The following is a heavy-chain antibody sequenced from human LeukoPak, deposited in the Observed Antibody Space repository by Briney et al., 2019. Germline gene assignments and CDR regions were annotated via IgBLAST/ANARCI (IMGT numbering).Heavy chain of an antibody. CDR2: IFSNGDT. Sequence: GGSLRLSCTASEFTISRNYMLWVRQAPGKGLEWVSLIFSNGDTHYADSVKGRFTISRDTSKNTVSLQMNSLRVEDTAMYYCTRDQMNYWGQGTLVSVSS. V-gene: IGHV3-53*01. CDR3: TRDQMNY. J-gene: IGHJ4*02. D-gene: IGHD5-24*01. CDR1: EFTISRNY.